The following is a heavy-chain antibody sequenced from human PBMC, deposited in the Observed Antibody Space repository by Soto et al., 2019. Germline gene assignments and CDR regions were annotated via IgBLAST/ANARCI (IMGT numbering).Heavy chain of an antibody. J-gene: IGHJ4*02. CDR3: ARHDWQQLVHDSPTFNY. CDR1: GFTFSSYA. Sequence: GGSLRLSCAASGFTFSSYAMSWVRQAPGKGLEWVSAISGSGSTYYNPSLKSRVTISVDTSKNQFSLKLSSVTAADTAVYYCARHDWQQLVHDSPTFNYWGQGTLVTVSS. D-gene: IGHD6-13*01. CDR2: ISGSGST. V-gene: IGHV3-23*01.